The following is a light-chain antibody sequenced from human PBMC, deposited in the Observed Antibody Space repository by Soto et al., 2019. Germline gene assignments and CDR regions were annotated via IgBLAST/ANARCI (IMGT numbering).Light chain of an antibody. J-gene: IGKJ1*01. CDR1: QSVTSPF. CDR3: QQYGSSPRT. V-gene: IGKV3-20*01. CDR2: STS. Sequence: ELVLTQSPGTLSLSPGERATLSCRASQSVTSPFLAWYQQKPGQPPRLLIYSTSGRATGIPDRFSGSGSGTDFTLTISSLEPEDSAVYYCQQYGSSPRTFGQGTKVEV.